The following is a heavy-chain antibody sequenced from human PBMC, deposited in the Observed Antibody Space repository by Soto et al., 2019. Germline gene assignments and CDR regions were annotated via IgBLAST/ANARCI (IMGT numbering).Heavy chain of an antibody. Sequence: GESLKISCKGSGYSFTSYWIGWVRQMPGKXLEWMGIIYPGDSDTRYSPSFQGQVTISADKSISTAYLQWSSLKASDTAMYYCARRGPIYYDSSGYPYGSMDVWGQGTTVTVSS. CDR1: GYSFTSYW. D-gene: IGHD3-22*01. CDR2: IYPGDSDT. J-gene: IGHJ6*02. V-gene: IGHV5-51*01. CDR3: ARRGPIYYDSSGYPYGSMDV.